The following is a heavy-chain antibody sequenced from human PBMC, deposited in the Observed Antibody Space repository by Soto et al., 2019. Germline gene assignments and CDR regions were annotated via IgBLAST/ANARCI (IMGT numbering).Heavy chain of an antibody. CDR2: IIPIFGTA. CDR1: GGTFSSYA. D-gene: IGHD3-3*01. J-gene: IGHJ6*02. V-gene: IGHV1-69*01. CDR3: ARLFYDFWSGYYFGGMDV. Sequence: QVQLVQSGAEVKKPGSSVKVSCKASGGTFSSYAISWVRQAPGQGLEWMGGIIPIFGTANHAQKFQGRVTITADESTSTAYMELSSLRSEDTAVYYCARLFYDFWSGYYFGGMDVWGQGTTVTVSS.